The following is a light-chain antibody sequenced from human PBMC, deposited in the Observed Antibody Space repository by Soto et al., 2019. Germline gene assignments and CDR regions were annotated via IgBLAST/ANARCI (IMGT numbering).Light chain of an antibody. Sequence: DLVMTQSPDSLTVSLVERATISCKSSQSVFFRSNNKNYLAWYQHKPGQPPKLLIYWASTRESGVPDRFSGSGSGTDFALSISNLQAEDVAVYYCQQYYTTPLTLGGGTKVDIK. CDR3: QQYYTTPLT. V-gene: IGKV4-1*01. CDR2: WAS. J-gene: IGKJ4*01. CDR1: QSVFFRSNNKNY.